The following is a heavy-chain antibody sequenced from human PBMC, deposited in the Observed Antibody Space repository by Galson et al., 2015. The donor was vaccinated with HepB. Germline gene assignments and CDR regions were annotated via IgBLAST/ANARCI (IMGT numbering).Heavy chain of an antibody. J-gene: IGHJ3*02. V-gene: IGHV2-5*02. CDR2: IYWDDDK. Sequence: PALVKPTQTLTLTCTFSGFSLSTSGVGVGWIRQPPGKALEWLALIYWDDDKRYSPSLKSRLTITKDTSKNQVVLTMTNMDPVDTATYYCAHEPGIAVAGISGAFDIWGQGTMVTVSS. CDR3: AHEPGIAVAGISGAFDI. D-gene: IGHD6-19*01. CDR1: GFSLSTSGVG.